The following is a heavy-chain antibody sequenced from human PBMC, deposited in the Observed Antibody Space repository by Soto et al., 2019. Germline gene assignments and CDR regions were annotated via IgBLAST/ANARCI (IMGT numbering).Heavy chain of an antibody. V-gene: IGHV2-5*02. Sequence: QITLNESGPTVMRPTETLTLTCRFSGFSLTTSGVGVGWVRQSPGKAPEWLAFIYWDDDKRYSESLKSRLTITKDTSKNQVVLTVANLDPTDTATYYCAHRVLRTVFGLVTTTAIYFDFWGQGTPVAVSS. CDR1: GFSLTTSGVG. CDR2: IYWDDDK. CDR3: AHRVLRTVFGLVTTTAIYFDF. D-gene: IGHD3-3*01. J-gene: IGHJ4*02.